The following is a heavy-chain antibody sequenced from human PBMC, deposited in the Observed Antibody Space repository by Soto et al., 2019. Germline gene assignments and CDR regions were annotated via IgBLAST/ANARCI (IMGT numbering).Heavy chain of an antibody. Sequence: QLQLQESGSGLVKPSQTLSLTCAVSGGSISSGGYSWSWIRQPPGKGLEWIGYIYHSGSTYYNPSLKIPVTVAVDTSKNHLSPKLSSVTAADTAVYYCASGQQLVRNYWGQGTLVTASP. D-gene: IGHD6-13*01. CDR1: GGSISSGGYS. V-gene: IGHV4-30-2*01. CDR2: IYHSGST. J-gene: IGHJ4*02. CDR3: ASGQQLVRNY.